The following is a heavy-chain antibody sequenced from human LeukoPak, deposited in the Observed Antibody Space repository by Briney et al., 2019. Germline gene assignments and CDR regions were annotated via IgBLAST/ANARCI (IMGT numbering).Heavy chain of an antibody. V-gene: IGHV3-7*04. Sequence: GGSLRLSCAASGFTFSNYWMSWVRXAPGKXLEWVANIKQDGSEKYYVDSVKGRFTISRDNAKNSLYLQMNSLRAEDTAVYYCARDEFSGYDPYYFAYWGQGTLVTVSS. CDR3: ARDEFSGYDPYYFAY. D-gene: IGHD5-12*01. CDR1: GFTFSNYW. CDR2: IKQDGSEK. J-gene: IGHJ4*02.